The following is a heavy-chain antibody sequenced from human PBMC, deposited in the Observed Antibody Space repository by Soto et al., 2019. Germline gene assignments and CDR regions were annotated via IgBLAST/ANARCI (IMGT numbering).Heavy chain of an antibody. CDR1: GYTFINYY. V-gene: IGHV1-46*01. CDR2: IDPGGRYT. CDR3: ARISDSVSQEEHY. J-gene: IGHJ4*02. D-gene: IGHD1-26*01. Sequence: VQLVQSGAEVKKPGASVKVSCKASGYTFINYYMHWVRQAPGQGLEWMGIIDPGGRYTKYAQKYQGRVTMTRDTSASTVYMEMSILRSEDTAVYDCARISDSVSQEEHYWGEGTLVTVSS.